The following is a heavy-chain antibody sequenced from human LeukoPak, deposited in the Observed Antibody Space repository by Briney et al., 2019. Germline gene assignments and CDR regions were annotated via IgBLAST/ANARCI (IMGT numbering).Heavy chain of an antibody. CDR1: AYTFTGYY. CDR3: ARRSRNGLDAFDI. Sequence: ASVTVSCKASAYTFTGYYLHWVRQAPGQGVQWVGWLDPNNGDTDYAQKFQGRVTMTRDMSISTAYMDLGRLTSDDTAVYYCARRSRNGLDAFDIWGQGTMVTVSS. CDR2: LDPNNGDT. V-gene: IGHV1-2*02. D-gene: IGHD1-14*01. J-gene: IGHJ3*02.